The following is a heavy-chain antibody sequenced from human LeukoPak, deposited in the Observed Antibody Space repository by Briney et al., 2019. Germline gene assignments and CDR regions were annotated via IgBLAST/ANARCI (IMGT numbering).Heavy chain of an antibody. V-gene: IGHV4-34*01. J-gene: IGHJ6*03. CDR2: INHVGGT. Sequence: PSDTLAPTCAVYGGSFRGYYWTCIRHPPGRGREWIGEINHVGGTNYNTSLKSRGTISVDTSKNQFSLKLSSVTAADTAVYYCARWVVAAAYYYYMDVWGKGTTVTVSS. CDR1: GGSFRGYY. CDR3: ARWVVAAAYYYYMDV. D-gene: IGHD2-15*01.